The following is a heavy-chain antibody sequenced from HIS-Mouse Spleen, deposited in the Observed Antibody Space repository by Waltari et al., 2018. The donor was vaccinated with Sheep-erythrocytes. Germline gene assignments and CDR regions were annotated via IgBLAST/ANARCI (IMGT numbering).Heavy chain of an antibody. D-gene: IGHD6-13*01. V-gene: IGHV4-34*01. CDR3: ARGGIAAAGTWEYFQH. J-gene: IGHJ1*01. CDR2: INHSGST. Sequence: GLEWIGEINHSGSTNYNPSLKSRVTISVDTSKNQFSLKLSSVTAADTAVYYCARGGIAAAGTWEYFQHWGQGTLVTVSS.